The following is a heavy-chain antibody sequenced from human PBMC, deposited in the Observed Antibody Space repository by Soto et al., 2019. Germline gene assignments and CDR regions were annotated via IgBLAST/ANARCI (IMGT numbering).Heavy chain of an antibody. J-gene: IGHJ6*02. CDR1: GGTFSSYA. CDR2: IIPIFGTA. Sequence: ASVKVSCKASGGTFSSYAISWVRQAPGQGLEWMGGIIPIFGTANYAQKFQGRVTITADESTSTAYMELSSLRSEDTAVYYCARVRRGYCISTSCYGPWVYYYYGMDVWGQGTTVTVSS. D-gene: IGHD2-2*01. CDR3: ARVRRGYCISTSCYGPWVYYYYGMDV. V-gene: IGHV1-69*13.